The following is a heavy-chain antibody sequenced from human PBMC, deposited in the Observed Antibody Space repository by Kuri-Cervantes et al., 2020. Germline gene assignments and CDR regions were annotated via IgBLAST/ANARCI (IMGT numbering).Heavy chain of an antibody. CDR1: GFTFSSYD. V-gene: IGHV3-13*01. Sequence: SLKISCAASGFTFSSYDMHWVRQTEGRGLEWVSAIGSAGDTYYSGSVKGRFTISRENAKNSLYLQMNSLRAEDTAVYYCARDRQMIYWGQGTLVTVSS. CDR3: ARDRQMIY. J-gene: IGHJ4*02. CDR2: IGSAGDT. D-gene: IGHD3-16*01.